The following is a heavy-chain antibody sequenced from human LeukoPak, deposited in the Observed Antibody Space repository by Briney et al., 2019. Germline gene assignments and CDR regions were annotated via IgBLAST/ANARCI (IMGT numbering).Heavy chain of an antibody. Sequence: PGGSLRLSCAASGFTFSSYSMNWVRQAPGKGLDWVALISYDGSNEYYADSVKGRFTISRDNSKNTLYLQMNSLRAEDTAVYYCALRGGYDPFDYWGQGTLVTVSS. CDR2: ISYDGSNE. CDR3: ALRGGYDPFDY. CDR1: GFTFSSYS. D-gene: IGHD5-12*01. V-gene: IGHV3-30*03. J-gene: IGHJ4*02.